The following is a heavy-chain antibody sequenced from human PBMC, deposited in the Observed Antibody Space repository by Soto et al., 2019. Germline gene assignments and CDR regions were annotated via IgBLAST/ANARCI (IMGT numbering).Heavy chain of an antibody. CDR3: ARPLWRNDYNGGYFDL. V-gene: IGHV3-23*01. CDR1: GFTFSSYA. CDR2: ITDSGDAT. D-gene: IGHD4-4*01. Sequence: GGSLILSCAASGFTFSSYAMTWVRQAPGKGLECVSVITDSGDATAYADSVKGRFTMSRDNSKNTLFLQMNSLRAEDTAVYYCARPLWRNDYNGGYFDLWGRGTLVTVPS. J-gene: IGHJ2*01.